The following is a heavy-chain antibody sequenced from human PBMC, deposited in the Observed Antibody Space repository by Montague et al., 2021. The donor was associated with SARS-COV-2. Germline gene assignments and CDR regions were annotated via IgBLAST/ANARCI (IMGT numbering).Heavy chain of an antibody. J-gene: IGHJ4*02. Sequence: SETLSLTCTVSGGSIYSSSYYWDWIRQPPGKGLEWIGNVFYSGSTYYNPSLKSRVTISVDTSKNQFSLKLNSVTAADTAVCYCGSFIDYWGQGTLVTVSS. CDR2: VFYSGST. V-gene: IGHV4-39*01. CDR3: GSFIDY. CDR1: GGSIYSSSYY.